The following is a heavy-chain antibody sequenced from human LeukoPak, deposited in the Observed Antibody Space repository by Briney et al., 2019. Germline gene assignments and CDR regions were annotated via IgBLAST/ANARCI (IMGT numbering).Heavy chain of an antibody. V-gene: IGHV3-21*01. Sequence: GGSLRLSCAASGLTFSSYSMHWVRQAPGKGLEWVSSISSSSSYIYYADSVKGRFTISRDNAKNSLYLQMNSLRAEYTAVYYCARVRFGSLDYWGQGTMVTVSS. CDR1: GLTFSSYS. D-gene: IGHD3-10*01. J-gene: IGHJ4*02. CDR2: ISSSSSYI. CDR3: ARVRFGSLDY.